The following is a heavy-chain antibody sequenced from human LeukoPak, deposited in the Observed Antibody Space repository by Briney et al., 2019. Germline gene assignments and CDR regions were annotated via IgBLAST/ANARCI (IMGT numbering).Heavy chain of an antibody. CDR3: ARDSSGYSYGYGDY. J-gene: IGHJ4*02. D-gene: IGHD5-18*01. Sequence: GASVKVSCKASGYTFTGYYMHWVRQAPGQGLEWMGWINPNSGGTNYAQKFRGRVTMTRDTSISTAYMELSRLRSDDTAVYYCARDSSGYSYGYGDYWGQGTLVTVSS. V-gene: IGHV1-2*02. CDR2: INPNSGGT. CDR1: GYTFTGYY.